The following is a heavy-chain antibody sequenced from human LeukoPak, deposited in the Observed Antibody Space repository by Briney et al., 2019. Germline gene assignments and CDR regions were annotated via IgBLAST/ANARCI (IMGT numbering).Heavy chain of an antibody. CDR2: IRYDGSNK. V-gene: IGHV3-30*02. Sequence: SGGSLRLSCAASGITFSSYGMHWVRQAPGKGLEWVAVIRYDGSNKYYADSVKGRFTISRDNSKNTLCLQMNSLRAEDTAVYYCAKAPRTRDPYYFDYWGQGTLVTVSS. D-gene: IGHD2-2*01. CDR3: AKAPRTRDPYYFDY. J-gene: IGHJ4*02. CDR1: GITFSSYG.